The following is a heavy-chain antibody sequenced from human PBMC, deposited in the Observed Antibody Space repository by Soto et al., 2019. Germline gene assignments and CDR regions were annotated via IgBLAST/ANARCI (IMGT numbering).Heavy chain of an antibody. D-gene: IGHD3-22*01. CDR2: INHSGNT. CDR1: GGSFSGYY. Sequence: SETLSLTCAVYGGSFSGYYWTWIRQPPGKGLEWIGEINHSGNTNYSPSLKTRVTISVDTSRNQFSLNLSSVTAADTAVYYCARGRTNYYDSSGLIRSWDQGTRVTVSS. CDR3: ARGRTNYYDSSGLIRS. J-gene: IGHJ4*02. V-gene: IGHV4-34*01.